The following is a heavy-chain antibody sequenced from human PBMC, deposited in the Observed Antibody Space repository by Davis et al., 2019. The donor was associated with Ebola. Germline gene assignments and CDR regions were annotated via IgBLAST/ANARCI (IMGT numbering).Heavy chain of an antibody. V-gene: IGHV1-18*01. J-gene: IGHJ4*02. D-gene: IGHD3-16*01. Sequence: ASVKVSCKASGGTFSSYAISWVRQAPGQGLEWMGWISAYNGNTNYAQKLQGSVTMTTDTSTSTAYMELRSLKSDDTAVYYCARDPGGMSVARFDYWGQGTLVTVSS. CDR1: GGTFSSYA. CDR2: ISAYNGNT. CDR3: ARDPGGMSVARFDY.